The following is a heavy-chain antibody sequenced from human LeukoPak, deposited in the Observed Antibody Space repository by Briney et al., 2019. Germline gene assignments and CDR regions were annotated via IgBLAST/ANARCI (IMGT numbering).Heavy chain of an antibody. J-gene: IGHJ4*02. CDR2: INHSGST. V-gene: IGHV4-34*01. D-gene: IGHD5-18*01. CDR1: GGSISSYY. Sequence: SETLSLTCTVSGGSISSYYWSWIRQPPGKGLEWIGEINHSGSTNYNPSLKSRVTISVDTSKNQFSLKLSSVTAADTAVYYCARGEYSYGYRYWGQGTLVTVSS. CDR3: ARGEYSYGYRY.